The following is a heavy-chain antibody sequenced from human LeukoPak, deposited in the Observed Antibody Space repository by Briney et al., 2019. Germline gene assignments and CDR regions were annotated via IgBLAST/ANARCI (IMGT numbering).Heavy chain of an antibody. D-gene: IGHD3-10*01. CDR3: ARVGDALLWFGESPPNWLDP. CDR1: GGSFSGYY. V-gene: IGHV4-34*01. CDR2: INHSGST. J-gene: IGHJ5*02. Sequence: SETLSLTCAVYGGSFSGYYWSWIRQPPGKGLEWIGEINHSGSTNYNPSLKSRVTISVDTSKNQFSLKLSSVTAADTAVYYCARVGDALLWFGESPPNWLDPWGQGTLVTVSS.